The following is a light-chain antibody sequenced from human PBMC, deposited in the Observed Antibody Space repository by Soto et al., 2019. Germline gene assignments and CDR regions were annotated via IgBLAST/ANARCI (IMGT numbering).Light chain of an antibody. Sequence: DIQMTQSPSSLSASVGDRVTITCQGTRGIIYYLYWNRFKAGKALKILIYDASNLETGVPSRFSGSGSGTDFTLTISSLQPEDFATYYCQQYESLPRTFGQGTKVELK. CDR1: RGIIYY. CDR2: DAS. J-gene: IGKJ1*01. V-gene: IGKV1-33*01. CDR3: QQYESLPRT.